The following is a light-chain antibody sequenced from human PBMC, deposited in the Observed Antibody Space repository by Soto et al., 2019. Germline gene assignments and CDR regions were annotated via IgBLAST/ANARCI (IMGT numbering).Light chain of an antibody. CDR1: QSISSN. CDR3: QQYNSWPPYT. V-gene: IGKV3-15*01. Sequence: EIVMTQSPATLSVSPGERATLSCRASQSISSNLAWYQQKPGQAPRLLIYGASTTATGIPARFSGSGSGTEFTLTISGLQSEDSAVYDCQQYNSWPPYTFGQGTKLEIK. J-gene: IGKJ2*01. CDR2: GAS.